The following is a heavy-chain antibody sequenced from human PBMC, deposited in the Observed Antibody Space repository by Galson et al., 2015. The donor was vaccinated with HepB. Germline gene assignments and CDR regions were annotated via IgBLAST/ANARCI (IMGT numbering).Heavy chain of an antibody. CDR2: ISAYNGNT. V-gene: IGHV1-18*01. D-gene: IGHD3-22*01. CDR1: GYTFTSYG. Sequence: SVKVSCKASGYTFTSYGISWVRQAPGQGLEWMGWISAYNGNTNYAQKLQGRVTMTTDASTSTAYMELRSLRSDDTAVYYCASFRYYYDSSGYYDPGRTPWYYYYGMDVWGQGTTVTVSS. CDR3: ASFRYYYDSSGYYDPGRTPWYYYYGMDV. J-gene: IGHJ6*02.